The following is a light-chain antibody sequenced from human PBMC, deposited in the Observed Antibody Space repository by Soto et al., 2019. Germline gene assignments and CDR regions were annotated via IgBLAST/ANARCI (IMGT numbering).Light chain of an antibody. J-gene: IGLJ2*01. V-gene: IGLV2-23*01. Sequence: QSALTQPASVSGSPGQSITISCTGTSSDVGSYNLVSWYQQHPGKAPKLMIYEGSKRPSGVSNRFSGSKSSNTASLTISGLQAEDEADYYCCSYAGSSTDVVFGGGTKLTVL. CDR1: SSDVGSYNL. CDR3: CSYAGSSTDVV. CDR2: EGS.